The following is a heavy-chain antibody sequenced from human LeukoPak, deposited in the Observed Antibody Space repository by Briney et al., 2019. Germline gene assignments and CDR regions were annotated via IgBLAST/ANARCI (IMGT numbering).Heavy chain of an antibody. CDR3: ANNFDY. CDR2: IWHDGSNK. Sequence: PGRSLRLSCATSGFTLSNYGMHWVRQAPGKGLEWGAVIWHDGSNKYYADSCKGRFTVSRHNSKNTLYLQMNSLRAEDTAVYYCANNFDYGGQGTLVTVSS. CDR1: GFTLSNYG. V-gene: IGHV3-33*03. J-gene: IGHJ4*02.